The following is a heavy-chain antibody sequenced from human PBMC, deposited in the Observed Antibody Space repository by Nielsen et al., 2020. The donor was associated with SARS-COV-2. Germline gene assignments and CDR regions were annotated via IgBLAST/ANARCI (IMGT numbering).Heavy chain of an antibody. CDR3: AREMYSSGWD. Sequence: GSLKISCAASDVTFRSHDMQWVRQAPGKGLECVARIWYDGSNTHYGDSVRGRFTISRDNSRNTVYLQMNGLRGDDTAVYYCAREMYSSGWDWGQGTQVTVSS. D-gene: IGHD6-19*01. CDR1: DVTFRSHD. CDR2: IWYDGSNT. V-gene: IGHV3-33*01. J-gene: IGHJ4*02.